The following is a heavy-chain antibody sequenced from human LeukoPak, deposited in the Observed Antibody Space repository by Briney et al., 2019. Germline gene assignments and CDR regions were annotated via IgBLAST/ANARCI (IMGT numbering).Heavy chain of an antibody. CDR1: GGSISSYY. CDR3: ARGSLGLGFGTLVRGVIDY. V-gene: IGHV4-59*01. CDR2: IYYSGST. Sequence: SETLSLTCTVSGGSISSYYWSWIRQPPGKGLEWIGYIYYSGSTNYNPSLKSRVTISVDTSKNQFSLKLSSVTAADTAVYYCARGSLGLGFGTLVRGVIDYWGQGTLVTVSS. D-gene: IGHD3-10*01. J-gene: IGHJ4*02.